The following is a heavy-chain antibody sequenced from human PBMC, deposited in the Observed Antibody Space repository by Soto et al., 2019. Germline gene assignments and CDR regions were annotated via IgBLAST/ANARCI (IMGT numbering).Heavy chain of an antibody. J-gene: IGHJ6*02. CDR1: GYTFTSYD. Sequence: QVQLVQSGAEVKKPGASVKVSRKASGYTFTSYDINWVRQATGQGLEWMGWMNPNSGNTGYAQKFQGRVTMTRNTSISTAYMELSSLRSEDTAVYYCARLYDFWSGKPSYGMDVWGQGTTVTVSS. CDR3: ARLYDFWSGKPSYGMDV. V-gene: IGHV1-8*01. D-gene: IGHD3-3*01. CDR2: MNPNSGNT.